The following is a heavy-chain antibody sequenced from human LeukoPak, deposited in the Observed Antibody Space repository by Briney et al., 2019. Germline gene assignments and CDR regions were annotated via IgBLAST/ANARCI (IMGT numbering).Heavy chain of an antibody. J-gene: IGHJ4*02. CDR3: ARIDDPEGY. CDR1: GYTFTSYY. CDR2: INPSGGST. D-gene: IGHD5-24*01. V-gene: IGHV1-46*01. Sequence: ASVKVSCKASGYTFTSYYMHWVRQAPGQGLEWMGIINPSGGSTSYAQKFQGRVTITTDESTSTAYMELSSLRSEDTAVYYCARIDDPEGYWGQGTLVTVSS.